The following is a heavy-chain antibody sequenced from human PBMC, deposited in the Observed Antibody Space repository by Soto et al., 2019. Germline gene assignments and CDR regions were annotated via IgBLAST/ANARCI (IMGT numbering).Heavy chain of an antibody. CDR3: ARRGSGSSEPFDV. D-gene: IGHD1-26*01. Sequence: QLQLQESGPGLVKPSETLSLTCIVSGGPIISSGYAWGWIRQPPGKGLQWIGTIYYGGNTYSYPSLKSRITVSVDTSKIQFSLKVRSVTAADTAIYYCARRGSGSSEPFDVWGQGTLVTVSS. CDR2: IYYGGNT. CDR1: GGPIISSGYA. V-gene: IGHV4-39*01. J-gene: IGHJ4*02.